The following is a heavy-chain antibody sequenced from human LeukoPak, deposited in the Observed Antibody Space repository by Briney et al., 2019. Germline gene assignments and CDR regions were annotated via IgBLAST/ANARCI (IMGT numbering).Heavy chain of an antibody. V-gene: IGHV4-59*01. D-gene: IGHD3-16*01. J-gene: IGHJ4*02. CDR1: GGSISSYY. Sequence: SETLSLTCTVSGGSISSYYWSWIRQPPGKGLEWIGYIYYSGKTNYNASLISRVTISVDTSKNQFSLKLTSVTPADTAVYYCARGGGTLDYWGQGTLVTVSS. CDR2: IYYSGKT. CDR3: ARGGGTLDY.